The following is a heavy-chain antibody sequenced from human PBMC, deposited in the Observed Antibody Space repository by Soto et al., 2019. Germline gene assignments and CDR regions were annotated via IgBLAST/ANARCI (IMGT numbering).Heavy chain of an antibody. CDR1: GCSISSYY. D-gene: IGHD3-9*01. Sequence: SETLSLTCTFPGCSISSYYWSWIRQPPGKGLEWIGYIYYSGSTNYNPSLKSRVTISVDTSKNQFSLKLSSVTAADTAVYYCARLVNILTGYGLSGMEVWGQGTTVTVS. CDR2: IYYSGST. V-gene: IGHV4-59*08. CDR3: ARLVNILTGYGLSGMEV. J-gene: IGHJ6*02.